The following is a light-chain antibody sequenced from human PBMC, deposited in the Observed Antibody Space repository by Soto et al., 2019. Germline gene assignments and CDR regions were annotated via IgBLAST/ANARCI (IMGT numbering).Light chain of an antibody. CDR3: QQYGSAPWT. CDR2: GAS. V-gene: IGKV3-20*01. Sequence: EIVLTQSPATLSLSPGERATLSCRASQSVSNSYLAWYQQKPGQAPRLLIYGASSRATGIPDRVSGSESGTDVTLTISRLEPEDFAVYYCQQYGSAPWTFGQGTKVEIK. CDR1: QSVSNSY. J-gene: IGKJ1*01.